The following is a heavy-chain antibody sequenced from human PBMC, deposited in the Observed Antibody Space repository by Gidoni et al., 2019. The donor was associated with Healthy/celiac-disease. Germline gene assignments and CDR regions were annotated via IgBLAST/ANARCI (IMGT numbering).Heavy chain of an antibody. J-gene: IGHJ6*02. CDR1: SGSVSGYY. CDR2: INHSGSN. Sequence: QVQLQQWGAGLLKPAATLSLTGGVYSGSVSGYYWSWIRQPPGKGLEWIGEINHSGSNNYNPSRKSRVTISVATSKHQFSLKLSSVTAADTAVYYCARCPRKGYYYYYGIDVWGQGTTVTVSS. V-gene: IGHV4-34*01. CDR3: ARCPRKGYYYYYGIDV.